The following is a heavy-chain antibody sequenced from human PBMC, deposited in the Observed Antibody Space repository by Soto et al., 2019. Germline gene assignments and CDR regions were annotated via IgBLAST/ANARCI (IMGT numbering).Heavy chain of an antibody. CDR2: INHSGSA. CDR3: ARGLISGRHYSGGWYYFDS. D-gene: IGHD1-26*01. J-gene: IGHJ4*02. CDR1: GGSISYYV. V-gene: IGHV4-34*01. Sequence: SETMSLTCDVYGGSISYYVLTWISKTPGKGLQWIGQINHSGSANYNPSLKSRVTISVHTSSSQFSLELSSVTAAGTAVYYCARGLISGRHYSGGWYYFDSWGQGTQVTVSS.